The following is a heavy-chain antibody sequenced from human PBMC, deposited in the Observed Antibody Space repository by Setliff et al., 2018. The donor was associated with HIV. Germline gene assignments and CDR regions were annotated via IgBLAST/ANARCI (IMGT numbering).Heavy chain of an antibody. Sequence: GGSLRLSCAASGLTFSNAWMSWVRQAPGKGLEWVSVISYDGNTRYYGDSVRGRFTISRDNSRNTLYLQMNSLTVEDTAMYHCVREPRERVGTATFYFDYWGQGTLVTVSS. D-gene: IGHD2-21*02. CDR3: VREPRERVGTATFYFDY. V-gene: IGHV3-30*03. CDR1: GLTFSNAW. CDR2: ISYDGNTR. J-gene: IGHJ4*02.